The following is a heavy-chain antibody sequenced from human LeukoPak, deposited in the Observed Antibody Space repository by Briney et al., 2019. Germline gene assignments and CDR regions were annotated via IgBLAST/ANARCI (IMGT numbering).Heavy chain of an antibody. J-gene: IGHJ4*02. V-gene: IGHV4-30-4*08. Sequence: PSETLSLTCTVSGGSISSGDYYWSWTRQPPGKGLEWIGYIYYSGSTYYNPSLKSRVTISLDTSKNQFSLKLSSVTAADTAVYYCARRRWGQYYFDYWGQGTLVTVSS. CDR2: IYYSGST. D-gene: IGHD5-24*01. CDR1: GGSISSGDYY. CDR3: ARRRWGQYYFDY.